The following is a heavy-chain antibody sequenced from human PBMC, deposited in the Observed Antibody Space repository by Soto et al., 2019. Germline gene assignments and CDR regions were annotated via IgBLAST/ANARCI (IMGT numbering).Heavy chain of an antibody. Sequence: EAQLVESGGGLVQPGGSLRLSCEASGFMFGVYWMSWVRQAPGKGLEWVANINDDGSERNYVDSVKGRFTISRDNPTNLLFLQMNSLRGEETAVYYCVREFHGYCTYGPGDYWGQGTLVAVSS. J-gene: IGHJ4*02. CDR1: GFMFGVYW. V-gene: IGHV3-7*01. CDR2: INDDGSER. CDR3: VREFHGYCTYGPGDY. D-gene: IGHD3-22*01.